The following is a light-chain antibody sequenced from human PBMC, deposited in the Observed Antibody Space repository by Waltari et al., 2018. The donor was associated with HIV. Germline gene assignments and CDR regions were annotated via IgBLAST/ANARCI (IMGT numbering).Light chain of an antibody. J-gene: IGLJ3*02. V-gene: IGLV1-40*01. CDR2: TNN. CDR1: GSNIGSNYD. CDR3: QSYDSSLSGWGV. Sequence: QSVLTQPPSVSGAPGQRVTISCIGSGSNIGSNYDIFWYQQLPGTAPKLLIATNNNRPSGVPDRFSASKSGTSSSPAITGLQVEDEADYYCQSYDSSLSGWGVFGGGTKLTVL.